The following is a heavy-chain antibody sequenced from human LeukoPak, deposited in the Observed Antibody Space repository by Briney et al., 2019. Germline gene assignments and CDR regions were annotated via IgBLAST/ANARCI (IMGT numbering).Heavy chain of an antibody. CDR1: GFTFSSYA. Sequence: GGSLSLSCAAFGFTFSSYAMSWVRQAPGKGLEWVSAISGSGGSTYYADSVKGRFTISRDNSKNTLYLQMNSLRAEDTAVYYCAKDQSWDGNYSDYWGQGTLVTVSS. J-gene: IGHJ4*02. CDR3: AKDQSWDGNYSDY. CDR2: ISGSGGST. D-gene: IGHD6-13*01. V-gene: IGHV3-23*01.